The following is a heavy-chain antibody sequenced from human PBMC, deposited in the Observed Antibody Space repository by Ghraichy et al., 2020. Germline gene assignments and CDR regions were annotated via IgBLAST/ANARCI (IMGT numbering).Heavy chain of an antibody. D-gene: IGHD6-19*01. CDR3: ARVQSLGSLDY. CDR2: ISSSGSTI. CDR1: GFTFSDYY. Sequence: SCAASGFTFSDYYMSWIRQAPGKGLEWVSYISSSGSTIYYADSVKGRFTISRDNAKNSLYLQMNSLRAEDTAVYYCARVQSLGSLDYWGQGTLVTVSS. J-gene: IGHJ4*02. V-gene: IGHV3-11*01.